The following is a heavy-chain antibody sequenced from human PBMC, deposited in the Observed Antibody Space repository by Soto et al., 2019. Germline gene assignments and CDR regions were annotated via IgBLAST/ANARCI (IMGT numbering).Heavy chain of an antibody. J-gene: IGHJ4*02. V-gene: IGHV4-30-4*01. Sequence: QVQLQESGPGLAKPSQTLSLTCTVSGGSISSGDYYWSWIRQPPGKGLEWIGYIYYSGSTYYNPSLKSRVTISVDTSKNQFSLKLSSVTAADTAVYYYARDLLGRDGYNPYPGYWGQGTLVTVSS. CDR1: GGSISSGDYY. CDR3: ARDLLGRDGYNPYPGY. D-gene: IGHD5-12*01. CDR2: IYYSGST.